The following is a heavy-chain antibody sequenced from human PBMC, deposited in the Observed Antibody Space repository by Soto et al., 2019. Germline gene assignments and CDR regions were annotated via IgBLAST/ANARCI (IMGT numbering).Heavy chain of an antibody. V-gene: IGHV3-30*03. CDR3: ARVHGGTMVQTWGMDV. D-gene: IGHD3-10*01. CDR1: GFTFRSYG. J-gene: IGHJ6*02. CDR2: ISYDGINK. Sequence: QVQLVESGGGVVQPGRSLRLSCAASGFTFRSYGMHWVRQAPGKGLEWVAVISYDGINKHYADSVEGRFTISRDNSKNTLYLQMNNLGADDTAMYFCARVHGGTMVQTWGMDVWGQGTTATVSS.